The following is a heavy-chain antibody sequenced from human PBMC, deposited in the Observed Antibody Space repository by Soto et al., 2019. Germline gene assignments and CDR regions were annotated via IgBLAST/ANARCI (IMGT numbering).Heavy chain of an antibody. CDR1: GFTFSDYA. CDR3: ASDAMSMVRETNNWFDP. D-gene: IGHD2-21*01. J-gene: IGHJ5*02. V-gene: IGHV3-23*01. Sequence: GGSLSLSCSASGFTFSDYAMSWVRQAPGKGLEWVSAISGSAIATYYADSVKCRFTISRDNSKNTLYPQMNRLIAAETGANHCASDAMSMVRETNNWFDPWGQGTLVTVSS. CDR2: ISGSAIAT.